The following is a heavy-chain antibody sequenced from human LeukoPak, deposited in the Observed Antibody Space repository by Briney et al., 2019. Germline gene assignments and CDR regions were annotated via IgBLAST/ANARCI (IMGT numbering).Heavy chain of an antibody. D-gene: IGHD2-15*01. Sequence: AASVKVSCKASGGTFSSYAISWVRQAPGQGLEWMGGIIPIFGTANYAQKFQGRVTITADESTSTAYMELSSLRSEDTAVYYCARDRSPDIVVVVAAIPYFDYWGQGTLVTVSS. J-gene: IGHJ4*02. CDR3: ARDRSPDIVVVVAAIPYFDY. CDR1: GGTFSSYA. CDR2: IIPIFGTA. V-gene: IGHV1-69*13.